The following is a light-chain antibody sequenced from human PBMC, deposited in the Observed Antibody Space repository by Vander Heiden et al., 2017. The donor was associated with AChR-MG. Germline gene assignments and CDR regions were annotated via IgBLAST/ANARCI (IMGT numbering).Light chain of an antibody. J-gene: IGLJ3*02. Sequence: QSALTQPASVSGSPGQSLTISCPGTSSDVGGYNYGAWYQQHPGKAPKLMMYDVSKRPSGVSNRFAGSKSGNTASLTISGLQAEDEADYDCSSYTSSSTRVFGGGTKLTVL. V-gene: IGLV2-14*01. CDR1: SSDVGGYNY. CDR2: DVS. CDR3: SSYTSSSTRV.